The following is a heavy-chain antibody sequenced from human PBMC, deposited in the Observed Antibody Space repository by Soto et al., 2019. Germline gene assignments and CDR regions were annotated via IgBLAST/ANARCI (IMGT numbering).Heavy chain of an antibody. V-gene: IGHV1-2*04. CDR3: ARERQGSYYGMDV. D-gene: IGHD2-15*01. Sequence: ASVKASCKASGYTFTGYYMHWVRQAPGQGLEWMGWINPNSGGTNYAQRFQGWVTMTRDTSISTAYMELSRLRSDDTAVYYCARERQGSYYGMDVWGQGTTVTVSS. J-gene: IGHJ6*02. CDR2: INPNSGGT. CDR1: GYTFTGYY.